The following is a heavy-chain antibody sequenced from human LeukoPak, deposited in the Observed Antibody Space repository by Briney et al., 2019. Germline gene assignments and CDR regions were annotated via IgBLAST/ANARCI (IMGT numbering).Heavy chain of an antibody. J-gene: IGHJ6*04. CDR3: AELGITMIGGV. CDR1: GFTFSSYA. V-gene: IGHV3-48*01. D-gene: IGHD3-10*02. CDR2: ISSRSRTI. Sequence: QPGGSLRLSCAASGFTFSSYAMSWVRQAPGKGLEWVSYISSRSRTIYYADSVKGRFTISRDNAKNSLYLQINSLKAEDTAVYFCAELGITMIGGVWGKGTTVTISS.